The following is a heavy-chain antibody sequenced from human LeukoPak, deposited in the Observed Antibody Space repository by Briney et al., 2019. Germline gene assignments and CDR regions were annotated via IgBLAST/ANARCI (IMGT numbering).Heavy chain of an antibody. CDR1: GGSISSYY. CDR3: ARGYSSGPSPKFDY. CDR2: IYYSGST. J-gene: IGHJ4*02. Sequence: SETLSLTCTVSGGSISSYYWSWIRQPPGKGLEWIGYIYYSGSTNYNPSLKSRVTISVDTSKNQFSLKLSSVTAADTAVYYCARGYSSGPSPKFDYWGQGTLVTVSS. D-gene: IGHD2-15*01. V-gene: IGHV4-59*01.